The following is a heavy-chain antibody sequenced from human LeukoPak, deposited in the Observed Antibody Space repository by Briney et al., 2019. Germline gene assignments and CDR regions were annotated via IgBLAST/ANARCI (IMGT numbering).Heavy chain of an antibody. CDR2: ITSSSNYI. D-gene: IGHD1-26*01. Sequence: PGGSLRLSCAASGFTFSSYNMNWVRQAPGKGLEWVSSITSSSNYIYYADSVKGRFTISRDNAKNSLYLQMNSLRAEDTTVYYCARDRTSIVGATTPQYYYYYMDVWGKGTTVTVSS. CDR3: ARDRTSIVGATTPQYYYYYMDV. V-gene: IGHV3-21*03. J-gene: IGHJ6*03. CDR1: GFTFSSYN.